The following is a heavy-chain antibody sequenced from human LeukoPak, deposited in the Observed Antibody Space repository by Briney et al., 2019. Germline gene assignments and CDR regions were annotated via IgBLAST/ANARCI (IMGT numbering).Heavy chain of an antibody. CDR1: GFTFSSYA. V-gene: IGHV3-23*01. D-gene: IGHD1-26*01. CDR3: AKGIRGSYGYFDY. J-gene: IGHJ4*02. CDR2: ISSSGGST. Sequence: GGSLRLSCAASGFTFSSYAMSWVRQAPGKGLEWVSAISSSGGSTYYADSVKGRFTISRDNSKNTLYLQMNSLRAEDTAVYYCAKGIRGSYGYFDYWGQGTLVTVSS.